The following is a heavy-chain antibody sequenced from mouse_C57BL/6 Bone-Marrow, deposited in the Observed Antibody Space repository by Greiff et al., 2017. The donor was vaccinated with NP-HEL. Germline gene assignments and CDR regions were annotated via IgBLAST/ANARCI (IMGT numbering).Heavy chain of an antibody. D-gene: IGHD1-1*01. V-gene: IGHV5-17*01. Sequence: EVKLVESGGGLVKPGGSLKLSCAASGFTFSDYGMHWVRQAPEKGLEWVAYISSGSSTIYYADTVKGRFTISRDNAKKTLCLQMTSLRSEDTAMYYCARHGSSLSYYAMDYWGQGTSVTVSS. J-gene: IGHJ4*01. CDR3: ARHGSSLSYYAMDY. CDR2: ISSGSSTI. CDR1: GFTFSDYG.